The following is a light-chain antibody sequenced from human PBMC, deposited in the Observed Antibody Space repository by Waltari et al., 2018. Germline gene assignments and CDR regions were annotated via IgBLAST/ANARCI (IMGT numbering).Light chain of an antibody. CDR1: QSVSTY. CDR2: HAS. CDR3: HQYVESPAT. J-gene: IGKJ1*01. Sequence: EIVLTQSPGTVSLSPGDRAPFSCWASQSVSTYLAWSQQKPGQAPRLLIYHASTRATGIPDRFSGSGSGTDFSLTISRLEPEDFAMYYCHQYVESPATFGQGTKVEIK. V-gene: IGKV3-20*01.